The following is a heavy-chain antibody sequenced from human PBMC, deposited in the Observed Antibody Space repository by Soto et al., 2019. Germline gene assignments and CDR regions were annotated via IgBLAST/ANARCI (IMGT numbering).Heavy chain of an antibody. CDR2: IYPGDSDT. V-gene: IGHV5-51*01. Sequence: GESLKISCKGSGYSFTSYWIALMRQMPGKGLEWMGIIYPGDSDTRYSPSFQGQVTISADKSISTAYLQWSSLKASDTAMYYCARQLTTVTTGYYYYGMDVWGQGTTVTVS. CDR1: GYSFTSYW. D-gene: IGHD4-4*01. CDR3: ARQLTTVTTGYYYYGMDV. J-gene: IGHJ6*02.